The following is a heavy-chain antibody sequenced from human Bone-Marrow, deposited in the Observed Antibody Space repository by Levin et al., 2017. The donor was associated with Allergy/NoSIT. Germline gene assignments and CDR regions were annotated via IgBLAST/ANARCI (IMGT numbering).Heavy chain of an antibody. Sequence: SETLSLTCTVSGGSISSAGYHWTWIRQYPGKGLEWIGYISYRGSTYFNPSLKSRLNMPIDTSEQHFSLNLTSVSAADTASNCGARLDGYSFDYWGDGALVTVSS. CDR3: ARLDGYSFDY. J-gene: IGHJ4*01. CDR2: ISYRGST. CDR1: GGSISSAGYH. D-gene: IGHD1-1*01. V-gene: IGHV4-31*03.